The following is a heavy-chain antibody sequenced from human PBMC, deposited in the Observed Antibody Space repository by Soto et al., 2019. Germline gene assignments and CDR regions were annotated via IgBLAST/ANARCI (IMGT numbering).Heavy chain of an antibody. D-gene: IGHD3-10*01. V-gene: IGHV1-3*01. CDR3: ARVAPSGGSVPRFDP. CDR2: INAGNGNT. Sequence: APVKVSCKASGYTFTSYDMNWLRQAPGQGLEWMGWINAGNGNTRSSRKFQGRVIITRDTSATTAYLEVDSLRSEDTAIYYCARVAPSGGSVPRFDPWGQGTLVTVSS. J-gene: IGHJ5*02. CDR1: GYTFTSYD.